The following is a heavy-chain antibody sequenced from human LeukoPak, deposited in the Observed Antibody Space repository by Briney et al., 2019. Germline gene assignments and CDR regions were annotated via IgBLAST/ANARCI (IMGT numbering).Heavy chain of an antibody. CDR1: GFTLNEHA. J-gene: IGHJ4*02. CDR2: IIDVGDT. V-gene: IGHV3-23*01. CDR3: AKDYCRGGNCPFPFFDS. D-gene: IGHD2-15*01. Sequence: GGSLRLSCAVSGFTLNEHAVSWVRQAPGNVLEWVSPIIDVGDTYYADSVKGRFTIYRDYSRNTLYLQMNSLRAEDTATYYCAKDYCRGGNCPFPFFDSWGQGTLVTVSS.